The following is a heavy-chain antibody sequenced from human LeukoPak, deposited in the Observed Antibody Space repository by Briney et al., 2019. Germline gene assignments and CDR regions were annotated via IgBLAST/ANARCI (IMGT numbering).Heavy chain of an antibody. CDR2: ISYDGSNK. CDR1: GFTFSTYT. Sequence: PGRSRRLSCAASGFTFSTYTMHWVRQAPGKGLEWVAVISYDGSNKYYADSVKGRFTISRDNSKNTLYLQMNSLRAEDTAVYYCARGGRGWYVPLDYWGQGTLVTVSS. V-gene: IGHV3-30*04. CDR3: ARGGRGWYVPLDY. J-gene: IGHJ4*02. D-gene: IGHD6-19*01.